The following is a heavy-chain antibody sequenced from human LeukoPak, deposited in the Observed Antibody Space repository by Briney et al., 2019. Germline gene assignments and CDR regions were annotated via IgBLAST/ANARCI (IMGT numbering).Heavy chain of an antibody. CDR1: GYTFTGYY. V-gene: IGHV1-2*02. CDR2: INPNSGGT. J-gene: IGHJ4*02. CDR3: ARDYYYGSGSVDY. D-gene: IGHD3-10*01. Sequence: ASVKVSCKASGYTFTGYYIHWVRQAPGQWLEWMGWINPNSGGTNYAQKFQGRVTMTRDTSISTAYMELSRLRSDDTAVYYCARDYYYGSGSVDYWGQGTLVTVS.